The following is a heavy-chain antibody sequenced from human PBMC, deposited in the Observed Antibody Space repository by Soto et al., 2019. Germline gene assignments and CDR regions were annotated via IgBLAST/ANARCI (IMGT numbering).Heavy chain of an antibody. CDR3: ARGLRGYYYYYGMDV. V-gene: IGHV4-34*01. CDR2: INHSRST. Sequence: PSETLSLTCAVYGGSFSGYYWSWIRQPPGKGLEWIGEINHSRSTNYNPSLKSRVTISVDTSKNQFSLKLSSVTAADTAVYYCARGLRGYYYYYGMDVWGQGTTVTVSS. D-gene: IGHD3-10*01. J-gene: IGHJ6*02. CDR1: GGSFSGYY.